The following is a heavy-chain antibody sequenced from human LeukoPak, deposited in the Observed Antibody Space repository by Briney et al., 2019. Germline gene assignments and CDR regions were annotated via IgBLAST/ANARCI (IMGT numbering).Heavy chain of an antibody. J-gene: IGHJ4*02. CDR1: GFTFSSHG. CDR2: ISGSGDST. Sequence: GGSLRLSCAGSGFTFSSHGMNWVRQAPGKGLEWVSTISGSGDSTYYAASVKGRFTISRDNSKNTLCLQMNGLRAEDTAIYYCAKSMAGSWETDSWGQGTLVTVSS. D-gene: IGHD6-13*01. V-gene: IGHV3-23*01. CDR3: AKSMAGSWETDS.